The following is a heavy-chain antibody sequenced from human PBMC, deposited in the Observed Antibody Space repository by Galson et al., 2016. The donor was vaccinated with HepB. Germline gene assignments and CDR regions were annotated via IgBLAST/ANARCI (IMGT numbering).Heavy chain of an antibody. D-gene: IGHD1-26*01. CDR2: VPGDGVVT. V-gene: IGHV3-23*01. CDR3: ARDPEWDLTLDV. Sequence: SLRLSCAASGFTFSGYVMAWVRLAPGKGLEWVSSVPGDGVVTHYAESVKGRFTISRDNSKNTVYLHMNSLSAEDTGVYYCARDPEWDLTLDVWGRGTTVTVSS. CDR1: GFTFSGYV. J-gene: IGHJ6*02.